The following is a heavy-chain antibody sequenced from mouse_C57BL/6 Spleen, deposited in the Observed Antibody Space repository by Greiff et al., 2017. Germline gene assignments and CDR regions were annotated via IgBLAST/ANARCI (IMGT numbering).Heavy chain of an antibody. J-gene: IGHJ4*01. D-gene: IGHD2-5*01. Sequence: QVQLKQSGPELVKPGASVKISCKASGYAFSSSWMNWVKQRPGKGLEWIGRIYPGDGDTNYNGKFKGKATLTADKSSSTAYMQLSSLTSEDSAVYFCARSYYSNYAYAMDYWGQGTSVTVSS. CDR1: GYAFSSSW. V-gene: IGHV1-82*01. CDR2: IYPGDGDT. CDR3: ARSYYSNYAYAMDY.